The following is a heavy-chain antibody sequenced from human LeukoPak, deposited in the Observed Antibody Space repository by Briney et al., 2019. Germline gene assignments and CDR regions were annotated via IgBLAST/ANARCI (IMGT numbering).Heavy chain of an antibody. CDR2: ISGSGGST. V-gene: IGHV3-23*01. CDR1: GFTFSSYA. CDR3: GRDGYNWSYYYYYGMDV. D-gene: IGHD5-24*01. J-gene: IGHJ6*02. Sequence: PGGSLRLSRAASGFTFSSYAMSWVRQAPGKGLEWVSAISGSGGSTYYADSVKGRFTISRDNSKNTLYLQMNSLRAEDTAVYYCGRDGYNWSYYYYYGMDVWGQGTTVTVSS.